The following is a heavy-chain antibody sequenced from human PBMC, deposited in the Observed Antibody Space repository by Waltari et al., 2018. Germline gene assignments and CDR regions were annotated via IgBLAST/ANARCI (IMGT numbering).Heavy chain of an antibody. V-gene: IGHV3-30*02. CDR1: GFTFSSYG. J-gene: IGHJ5*02. Sequence: QVQLVESGGGVVQPGGSLRLSCAASGFTFSSYGMHWVRQAPGKGLEWVAFIRYDGSNKYYADSVKGRFTISRDNSKNTLYLQMNSLRAEDTAVYYCAKDLTGITMVQGDPWGQGTLVTVSS. CDR3: AKDLTGITMVQGDP. D-gene: IGHD3-10*01. CDR2: IRYDGSNK.